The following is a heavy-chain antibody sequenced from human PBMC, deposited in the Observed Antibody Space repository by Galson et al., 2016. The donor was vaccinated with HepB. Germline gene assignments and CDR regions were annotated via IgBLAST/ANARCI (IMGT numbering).Heavy chain of an antibody. CDR2: ISVYYGHT. J-gene: IGHJ4*02. D-gene: IGHD6-19*01. CDR3: AKDHGSGWTDFDY. Sequence: SVKVSCKASGYTFTSYGINWVRQAPGQGLEWMGWISVYYGHTNYAQKLQGRVTMTTDTYASTVYMELRSLRSDDTAVHYCAKDHGSGWTDFDYWGQGTPVTVSS. CDR1: GYTFTSYG. V-gene: IGHV1-18*01.